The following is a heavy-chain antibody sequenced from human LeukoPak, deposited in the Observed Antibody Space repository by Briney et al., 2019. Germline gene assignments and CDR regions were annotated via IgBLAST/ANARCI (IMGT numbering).Heavy chain of an antibody. J-gene: IGHJ4*02. V-gene: IGHV4-34*01. Sequence: SETLSLTCAVYGGSFSGYYWSWIRQPPGKGLEWIGEINHSGSTNYNPSLKSRVTISVDTSKNQFSLKLSSVTAADTAVYYCARPYHPGYGYPFDYWGQGTLVTVSS. CDR1: GGSFSGYY. CDR2: INHSGST. D-gene: IGHD5-18*01. CDR3: ARPYHPGYGYPFDY.